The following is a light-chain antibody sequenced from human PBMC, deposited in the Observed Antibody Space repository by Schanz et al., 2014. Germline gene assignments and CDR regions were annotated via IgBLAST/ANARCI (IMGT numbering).Light chain of an antibody. CDR2: WAS. Sequence: DIVMTQSPDSLAVSLGERATINCKSSQSVLYSSNNKNYLAWYQHKPGQPPKLLIHWASTRESGVPDRFSGSGSGTDFTLTISSLQAEDVAVYYCQQFYSLPLTFGGGTKVEFK. J-gene: IGKJ4*01. V-gene: IGKV4-1*01. CDR3: QQFYSLPLT. CDR1: QSVLYSSNNKNY.